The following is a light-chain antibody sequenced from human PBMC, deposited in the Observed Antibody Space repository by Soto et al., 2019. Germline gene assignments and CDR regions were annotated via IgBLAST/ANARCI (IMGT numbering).Light chain of an antibody. J-gene: IGKJ2*01. CDR1: QSVSSSY. CDR3: QQYGSSPYT. Sequence: IVLTQSPGTLSLSPGERATLSCRASQSVSSSYLAWYQQKPGQAPRLLIYAASSRATGLPDRFSASGSGTDFTLTISRLEPEDFAVYYCQQYGSSPYTFGQGTKLEIK. CDR2: AAS. V-gene: IGKV3-20*01.